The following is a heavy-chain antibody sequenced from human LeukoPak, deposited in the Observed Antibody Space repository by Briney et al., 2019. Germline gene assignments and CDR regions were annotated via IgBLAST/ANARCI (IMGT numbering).Heavy chain of an antibody. CDR1: GFAFSNYA. D-gene: IGHD6-19*01. CDR2: ISSSSSYI. CDR3: APSISGWPTYDY. J-gene: IGHJ4*02. V-gene: IGHV3-21*01. Sequence: GGSLRLSCAASGFAFSNYAMNWVRQAPGKGLEWVSSISSSSSYIYYADSVKGRFTISRDNAKNSLYLQMNSLRAEDTAVYYCAPSISGWPTYDYWGQGTLVTVSS.